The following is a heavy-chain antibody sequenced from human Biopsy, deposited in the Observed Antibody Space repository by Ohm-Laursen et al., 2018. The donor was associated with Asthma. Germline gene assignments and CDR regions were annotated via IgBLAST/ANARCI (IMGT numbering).Heavy chain of an antibody. CDR3: ARQKLAAAEGPFDL. V-gene: IGHV4-39*01. CDR2: IHKNGIG. CDR1: NGSISSNFYY. J-gene: IGHJ3*01. Sequence: PSDTLSLTCTVSNGSISSNFYYWGWIRQPPGKGLEWVGSIHKNGIGYYKSSLKSRLTISVDTSKNHFSLKVTSVTAADTAVYYCARQKLAAAEGPFDLWGQGTMVTVSS. D-gene: IGHD6-13*01.